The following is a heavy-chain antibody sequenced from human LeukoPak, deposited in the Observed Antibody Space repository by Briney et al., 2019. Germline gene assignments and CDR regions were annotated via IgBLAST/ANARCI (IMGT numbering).Heavy chain of an antibody. J-gene: IGHJ4*02. D-gene: IGHD3-9*01. V-gene: IGHV5-51*01. Sequence: GESLKISCKGSGYSFTSYWIGWVRQMPGKGLEWMGIIYPADSDTTYSPSFQGQVTISADKSINTAYLQWSSLKASDTAMYYCVRQGPPLVFYDILTGYYFDYWGQGTLVTVSS. CDR1: GYSFTSYW. CDR2: IYPADSDT. CDR3: VRQGPPLVFYDILTGYYFDY.